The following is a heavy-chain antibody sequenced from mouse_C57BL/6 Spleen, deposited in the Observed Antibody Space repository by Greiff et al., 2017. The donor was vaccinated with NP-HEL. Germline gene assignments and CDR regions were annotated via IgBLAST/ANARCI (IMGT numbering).Heavy chain of an antibody. D-gene: IGHD4-1*01. J-gene: IGHJ2*01. Sequence: QVQLKESGAELARPGASVKLSCKASGYTFTSYGISWVKRRTGQGLEWIGEIYPRSGNTYYNEKFKGKATLTADKSSSTAYMELRSLTSEDSAVYFCAKDWDYFDYWGQGTTLTVSS. CDR3: AKDWDYFDY. V-gene: IGHV1-81*01. CDR1: GYTFTSYG. CDR2: IYPRSGNT.